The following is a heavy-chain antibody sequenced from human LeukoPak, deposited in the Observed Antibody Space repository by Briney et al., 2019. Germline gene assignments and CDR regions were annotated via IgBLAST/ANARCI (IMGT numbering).Heavy chain of an antibody. CDR2: IYHSGST. CDR3: ARDSQYYYDSSGHHGDAFDI. V-gene: IGHV4-30-2*01. CDR1: GGSISSGGYY. Sequence: PSETLSLTCTVSGGSISSGGYYWSWIRQPPGKGLEWIGYIYHSGSTYYNPSLKSRVTISVDRSKNQFSLKLSSVTAADTAVYYCARDSQYYYDSSGHHGDAFDIWGQGTMVTVSS. J-gene: IGHJ3*02. D-gene: IGHD3-22*01.